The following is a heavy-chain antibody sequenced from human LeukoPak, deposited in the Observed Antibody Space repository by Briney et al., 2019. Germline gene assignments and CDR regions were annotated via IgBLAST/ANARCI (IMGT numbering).Heavy chain of an antibody. CDR3: ARDFGGSYFDY. J-gene: IGHJ4*02. D-gene: IGHD1-26*01. Sequence: ASVKVSCKASGYAFTGYYMHWVRQAPGQGLEWMGIINPSGGSTSYAQKFQGRVTMTRDMSTSTVYMELSSLRSEDTAVYYCARDFGGSYFDYWGQGTLDTVSS. CDR2: INPSGGST. CDR1: GYAFTGYY. V-gene: IGHV1-46*01.